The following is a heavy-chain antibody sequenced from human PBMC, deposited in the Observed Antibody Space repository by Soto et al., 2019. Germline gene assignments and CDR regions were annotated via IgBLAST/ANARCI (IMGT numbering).Heavy chain of an antibody. CDR1: SYTFTTYG. J-gene: IGHJ6*02. CDR3: AREGQLAAAGTWLYGMDV. V-gene: IGHV1-18*01. CDR2: ISGYNGNT. Sequence: QVQLVQSGAEVKKPGASVKVSCKASSYTFTTYGISWVRQAPVHGLEWMGWISGYNGNTKYAEKLKGRVTMTTDTNASTADMELRSLRSDDTAVYYCAREGQLAAAGTWLYGMDVWGPGTTVTVSS. D-gene: IGHD6-13*01.